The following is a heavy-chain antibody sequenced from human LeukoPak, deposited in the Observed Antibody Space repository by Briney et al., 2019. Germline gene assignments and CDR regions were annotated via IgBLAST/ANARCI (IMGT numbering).Heavy chain of an antibody. CDR3: AKTRDGYFDY. D-gene: IGHD3-10*01. CDR1: GFTFSSYS. Sequence: PGGSLRLSCAASGFTFSSYSMNWVRQAPGKGLEWVSYISSSSSTIYYADSVKGRFTISRDNAKNSLYPQMNSLRAEDTAVYYCAKTRDGYFDYWGQGTLVTVSS. J-gene: IGHJ4*02. V-gene: IGHV3-48*04. CDR2: ISSSSSTI.